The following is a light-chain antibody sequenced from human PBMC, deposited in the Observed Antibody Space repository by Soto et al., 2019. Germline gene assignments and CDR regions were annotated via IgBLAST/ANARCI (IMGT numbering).Light chain of an antibody. CDR2: DAS. J-gene: IGKJ1*01. V-gene: IGKV1-5*01. CDR3: QQWT. CDR1: QSISNW. Sequence: DSQMTQSPSTLSASVGDSVTITCRASQSISNWLAWYQVKPGKAPKVLIYDASTLQRGVPSRFSATGSVTECTLTISRLQPDDFATYYGQQWTFGQGTKVEVK.